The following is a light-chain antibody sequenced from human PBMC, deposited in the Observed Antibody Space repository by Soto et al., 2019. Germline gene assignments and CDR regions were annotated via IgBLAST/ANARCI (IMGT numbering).Light chain of an antibody. Sequence: QSVLTRPASVSGSPGQSITISCTGTSSDVGDYKYVSWYQQVPGTAPKLLIYGVSNRPSGVSDRFSGSKSGITASLTISGLQAEDEADYYCSSYTNTYTLTTTSTLIIFGTGTKVTVL. J-gene: IGLJ1*01. CDR1: SSDVGDYKY. V-gene: IGLV2-14*01. CDR2: GVS. CDR3: SSYTNTYTLTTTSTLII.